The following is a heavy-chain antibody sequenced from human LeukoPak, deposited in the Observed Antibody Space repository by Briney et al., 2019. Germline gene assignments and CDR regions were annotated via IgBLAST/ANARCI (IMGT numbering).Heavy chain of an antibody. CDR3: ARALYYYDSSGGGGGMDA. Sequence: SETLSLTCTVSGGSISSYYWSWIRQPPGKGLEWIGYIYYSGSTNYNPSLKSRVTISVDTSENQFSLKLSSVTAADTAVYYCARALYYYDSSGGGGGMDAWGQGTTVTVSS. CDR2: IYYSGST. CDR1: GGSISSYY. J-gene: IGHJ6*02. V-gene: IGHV4-59*01. D-gene: IGHD3-22*01.